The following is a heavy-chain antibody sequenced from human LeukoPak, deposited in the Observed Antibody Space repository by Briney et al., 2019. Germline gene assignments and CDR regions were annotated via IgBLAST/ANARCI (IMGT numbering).Heavy chain of an antibody. CDR1: GFTFSDYY. J-gene: IGHJ4*02. CDR3: ARVRYGSGSYYGIYFDY. D-gene: IGHD3-10*01. Sequence: GGSLRLSCAASGFTFSDYYTRWIRQAPGKGREWVSYISSSGSTIYYADSVKGRFTISRDNAKHSLYLQMNSLRAEDTAVYYCARVRYGSGSYYGIYFDYWGQGTLVTVSS. V-gene: IGHV3-11*01. CDR2: ISSSGSTI.